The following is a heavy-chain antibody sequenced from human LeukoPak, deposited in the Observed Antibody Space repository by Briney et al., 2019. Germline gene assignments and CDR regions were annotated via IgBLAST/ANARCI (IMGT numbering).Heavy chain of an antibody. CDR1: GFTFSSYW. CDR2: IKQDGSEK. J-gene: IGHJ4*02. V-gene: IGHV3-7*01. Sequence: GGSLRLSCAASGFTFSSYWMSWVRQAPGKGLEWVANIKQDGSEKYYVDSVKGRFTISRDNAKNSLYLEMNSLRAEDTAVYYCAREQGSYSSSWYGPQRGSDYWGQGTLVTVSS. D-gene: IGHD6-13*01. CDR3: AREQGSYSSSWYGPQRGSDY.